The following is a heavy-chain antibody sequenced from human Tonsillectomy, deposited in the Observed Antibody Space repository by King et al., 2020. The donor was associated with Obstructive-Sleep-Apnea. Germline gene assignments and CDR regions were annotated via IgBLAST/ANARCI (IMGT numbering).Heavy chain of an antibody. CDR2: IWYDGSNK. V-gene: IGHV3-33*01. D-gene: IGHD5-12*01. CDR1: GFTFSSYG. J-gene: IGHJ4*02. Sequence: VQLVESGGGVVQPGRSLRLSCAASGFTFSSYGMHWVRQAPGKGLEGVAVIWYDGSNKYYADSVKGRFTISRDNSKNTLYLQMKSLRAEDTAVYYCARERQAYSGYDWGFEYWGQGTLVTVSS. CDR3: ARERQAYSGYDWGFEY.